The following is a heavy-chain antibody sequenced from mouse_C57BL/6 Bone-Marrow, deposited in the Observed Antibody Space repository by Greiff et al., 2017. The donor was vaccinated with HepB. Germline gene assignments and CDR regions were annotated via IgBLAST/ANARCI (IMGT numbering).Heavy chain of an antibody. Sequence: QVQLQQSGAELVRPGTSVKVSCKASGYSFTNYLIEWVKQRPGQGLEWIGVINPGSGGTNYNEKFKGKATLTADKSSSTAYMQLSSLTSEDSAVYFCARGHYYGSSLDYWGQGTTLTVSS. J-gene: IGHJ2*01. CDR1: GYSFTNYL. D-gene: IGHD1-1*01. CDR3: ARGHYYGSSLDY. CDR2: INPGSGGT. V-gene: IGHV1-54*01.